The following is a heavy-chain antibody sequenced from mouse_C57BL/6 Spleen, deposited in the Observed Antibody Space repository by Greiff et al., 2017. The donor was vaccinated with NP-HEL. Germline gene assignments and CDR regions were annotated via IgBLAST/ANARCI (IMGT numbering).Heavy chain of an antibody. CDR3: ARVHYSNYWYFDV. CDR2: IYPGDGDT. Sequence: VQLQQSGAELVKPGASVKISCKASGYAFSSYWMNWVKQRPGKGLEWIGQIYPGDGDTNYNGKFKGKATLTADKSSSTAYMQLSSLTSEDSAVYFCARVHYSNYWYFDVWGTGTTVTVSS. CDR1: GYAFSSYW. V-gene: IGHV1-80*01. D-gene: IGHD2-5*01. J-gene: IGHJ1*03.